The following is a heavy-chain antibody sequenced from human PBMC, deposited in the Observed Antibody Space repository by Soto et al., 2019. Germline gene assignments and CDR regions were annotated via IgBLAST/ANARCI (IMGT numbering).Heavy chain of an antibody. J-gene: IGHJ4*02. CDR1: GGTFSSYA. V-gene: IGHV1-69*13. D-gene: IGHD6-19*01. Sequence: ASVKVSCKASGGTFSSYAISWVRQAPGQGLEWMGGIIPIFGTANYAQKFQGRVTITADESTSTAYMELSSLRSEDTAVYYCARDPGYSSGWYRPNEALYYFDYWGQGTLVTVSS. CDR2: IIPIFGTA. CDR3: ARDPGYSSGWYRPNEALYYFDY.